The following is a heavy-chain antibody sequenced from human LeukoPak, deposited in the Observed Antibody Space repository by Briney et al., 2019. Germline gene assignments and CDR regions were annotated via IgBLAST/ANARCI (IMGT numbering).Heavy chain of an antibody. CDR2: ISSSGSTI. CDR1: GFTFSDYY. J-gene: IGHJ4*02. D-gene: IGHD6-19*01. Sequence: GGSLRLSCAASGFTFSDYYMSWIRQAPGKGLEWVSYISSSGSTIYYADSVKGRFTISRDNAKNSLCLQMNSLRAEDTAVYYCARDHSSGWSLYYFDYWGQGTLVTVSS. V-gene: IGHV3-11*04. CDR3: ARDHSSGWSLYYFDY.